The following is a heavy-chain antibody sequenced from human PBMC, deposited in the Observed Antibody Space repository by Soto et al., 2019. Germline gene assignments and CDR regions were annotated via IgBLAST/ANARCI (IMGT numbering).Heavy chain of an antibody. CDR1: GYTFTGYY. Sequence: QVQLVQSGAEVKKPGASVKVSCKASGYTFTGYYMHWVRQAPGQGLEWMGWINPNSGGTNYAEKFHGRVSMTRDTSISAAYLELSSLRSDDTAIYYCARGYGSSPNMELRFGMDVWGQGTTISVSS. J-gene: IGHJ6*02. D-gene: IGHD5-18*01. CDR3: ARGYGSSPNMELRFGMDV. CDR2: INPNSGGT. V-gene: IGHV1-2*02.